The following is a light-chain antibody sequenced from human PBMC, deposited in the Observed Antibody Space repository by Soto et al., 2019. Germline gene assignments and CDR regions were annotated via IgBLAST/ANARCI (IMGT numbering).Light chain of an antibody. J-gene: IGKJ2*01. V-gene: IGKV2-28*01. CDR3: MQALQTPYT. CDR1: QSLLHSNGYNY. Sequence: DIVMTQSPLSLPVTPGEPASISCRSSQSLLHSNGYNYLDWYLQKPGQSPQLLIYLDSNRASGVPDRFSGSGSGKDFTLKISRVEAEDVGVYYCMQALQTPYTFGQGTKLEIK. CDR2: LDS.